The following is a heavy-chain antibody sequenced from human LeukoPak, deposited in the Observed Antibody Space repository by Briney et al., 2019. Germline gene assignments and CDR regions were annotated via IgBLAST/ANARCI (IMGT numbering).Heavy chain of an antibody. D-gene: IGHD2-2*01. CDR3: ARDNRDCSSTSCYPRRNWFDP. V-gene: IGHV3-23*01. J-gene: IGHJ5*02. CDR1: GFTFSSYA. CDR2: ISGSGGST. Sequence: GGSLRLSCAASGFTFSSYAMSWVRQAPGKGLEWVSAISGSGGSTYYADSVKGRFTISRDNSKNTLYLQMNSLRAEDTAVYYCARDNRDCSSTSCYPRRNWFDPWGQGTLVTVSS.